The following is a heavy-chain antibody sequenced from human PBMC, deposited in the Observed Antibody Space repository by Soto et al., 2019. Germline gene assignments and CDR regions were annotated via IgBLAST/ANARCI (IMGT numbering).Heavy chain of an antibody. CDR2: IWYDGSNK. CDR1: GFTFSSYG. Sequence: QVQLVESGGGVVQPGRSLRLSCAASGFTFSSYGMHWVRQAPGKGLEWVAVIWYDGSNKYYADSVKGRFTISRDNSKNTLYLQMNSLSGEDTAVYYCARDDESGSYPSTDAFHIWGQGTMVTVSS. V-gene: IGHV3-33*01. D-gene: IGHD1-26*01. CDR3: ARDDESGSYPSTDAFHI. J-gene: IGHJ3*02.